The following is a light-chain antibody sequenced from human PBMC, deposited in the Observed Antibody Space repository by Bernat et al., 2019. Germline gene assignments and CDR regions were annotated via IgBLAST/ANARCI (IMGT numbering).Light chain of an antibody. CDR3: MQGTHWPLWT. Sequence: DVVMTQSLLSLLVTLGQPASISCRSSQSLVHTDGNTYLNWFHQRPGQPPRRLIHKVSNRDSGIPDRFSGSGSGTYFTLEISRVEAEDAGLYYCMQGTHWPLWTFGQGTKVEIE. CDR1: QSLVHTDGNTY. V-gene: IGKV2-30*02. CDR2: KVS. J-gene: IGKJ1*01.